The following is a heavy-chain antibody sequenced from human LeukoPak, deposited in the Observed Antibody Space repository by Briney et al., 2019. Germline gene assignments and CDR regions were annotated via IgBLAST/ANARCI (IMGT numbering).Heavy chain of an antibody. J-gene: IGHJ4*02. Sequence: PGGSLRLSCAASGFTFSGYWMHWVRQAPGKGLVWVSRINIDGTNRTYADSVKGRFTISRDNAKNTLYLQMNSLRAEDTAVYYCARVRWVRNNFAFYFDYWGQGTLVTVSS. V-gene: IGHV3-74*01. CDR2: INIDGTNR. CDR1: GFTFSGYW. CDR3: ARVRWVRNNFAFYFDY. D-gene: IGHD1-1*01.